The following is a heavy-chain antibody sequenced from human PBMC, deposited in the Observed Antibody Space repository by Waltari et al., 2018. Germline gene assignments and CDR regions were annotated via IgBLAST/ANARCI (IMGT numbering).Heavy chain of an antibody. CDR3: QGLRSAVSDY. D-gene: IGHD5-12*01. J-gene: IGHJ4*02. CDR1: GGSISSHY. Sequence: QVQLQESGPGLVKPSETLSLTCTASGGSISSHYLSWIRQPTGKGLELNGYIYYSRNINYNPSLKSRVTISVDTSKNQFSLKLSSVTAADTAGYYGQGLRSAVSDYWGQGTLVTVSS. CDR2: IYYSRNI. V-gene: IGHV4-59*11.